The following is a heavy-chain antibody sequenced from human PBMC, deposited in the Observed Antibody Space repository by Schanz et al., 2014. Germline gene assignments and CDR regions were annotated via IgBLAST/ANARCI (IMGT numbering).Heavy chain of an antibody. Sequence: EVQLAESGGGLVQPGGSLRLSCAASGFTFSSHSMNWVRQAPGKGLEWVSSISSRSSHISYADSVKGRFPVSRDNAKNSVYLQMNGLRVEDTAVYYCVRERTNYGGNSYFYDHWGQGTLVTVSS. CDR1: GFTFSSHS. CDR2: ISSRSSHI. J-gene: IGHJ4*02. CDR3: VRERTNYGGNSYFYDH. D-gene: IGHD2-21*02. V-gene: IGHV3-21*01.